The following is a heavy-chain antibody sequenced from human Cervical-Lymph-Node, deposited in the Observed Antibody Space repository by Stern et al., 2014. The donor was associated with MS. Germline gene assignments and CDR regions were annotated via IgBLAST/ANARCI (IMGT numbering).Heavy chain of an antibody. Sequence: QVQLGQSGAEVKKPGASVKVSCKASGYSFTYYGINWVRQAPGQGLEWMGWVSGDRGNTNSAQKFQGRGTMTTDTSTSTAHMELRSLRSDDTAVYYCARGGMGGNYYYYYGMDVWGQGTAVTVSS. CDR1: GYSFTYYG. D-gene: IGHD3-16*01. CDR3: ARGGMGGNYYYYYGMDV. V-gene: IGHV1-18*01. CDR2: VSGDRGNT. J-gene: IGHJ6*02.